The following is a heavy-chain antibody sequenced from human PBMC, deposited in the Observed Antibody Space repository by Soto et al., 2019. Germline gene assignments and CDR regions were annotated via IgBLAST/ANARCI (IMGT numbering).Heavy chain of an antibody. J-gene: IGHJ6*03. V-gene: IGHV1-69*04. Sequence: EASVKVSCKASGGTFSSYTISWVRQAPGQGLEWMGRIIPILGIANYAQKFQGRVTITADKSTSTAYMELSSLRSEDTAVYYCARDPYGSGSSSYYYYYMDVWGKGTTVTVSS. CDR2: IIPILGIA. CDR3: ARDPYGSGSSSYYYYYMDV. CDR1: GGTFSSYT. D-gene: IGHD3-10*01.